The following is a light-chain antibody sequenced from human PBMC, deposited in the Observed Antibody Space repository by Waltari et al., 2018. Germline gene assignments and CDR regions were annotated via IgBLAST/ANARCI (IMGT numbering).Light chain of an antibody. Sequence: EIVLTQSPGTLSLSPGERDTLSCRASQSVSSSYLAWYQHKPGQAPRLLIYGASSRATGIPDRFSGSGSGTDFTLTISRLEPEDFAVYYCQQYGSSLYTFGQGTKLEIK. CDR2: GAS. CDR3: QQYGSSLYT. V-gene: IGKV3-20*01. CDR1: QSVSSSY. J-gene: IGKJ2*01.